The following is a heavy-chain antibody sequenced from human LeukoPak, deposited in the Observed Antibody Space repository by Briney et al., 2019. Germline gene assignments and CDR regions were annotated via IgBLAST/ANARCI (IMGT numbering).Heavy chain of an antibody. CDR1: GYSFTSYW. J-gene: IGHJ4*02. CDR2: IYPGDSDT. Sequence: PRESLKISSKASGYSFTSYWIGWVRQMPGKGLEWMGIIYPGDSDTRYSPSFQGQVTISADKSISTAYLQWSSLKASDTAMYYCASRSNSGYEFFDYWGRGTLVTVSS. D-gene: IGHD5-12*01. CDR3: ASRSNSGYEFFDY. V-gene: IGHV5-51*01.